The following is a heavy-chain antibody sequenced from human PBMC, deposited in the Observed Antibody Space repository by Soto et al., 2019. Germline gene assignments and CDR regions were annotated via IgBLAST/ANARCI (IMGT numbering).Heavy chain of an antibody. CDR2: ISSSSSTI. Sequence: EVQLVESGGGLVQPGGSLRLSCAASGFTXSSYSMNWVRQAPGKGLEWVSYISSSSSTIYYADSVKGRFTISRDNAKNSLYLQMNSLRAEDTAVYYXARHPERIAEIGWFDPWGQGTLVTVSS. D-gene: IGHD6-13*01. J-gene: IGHJ5*02. V-gene: IGHV3-48*01. CDR1: GFTXSSYS. CDR3: ARHPERIAEIGWFDP.